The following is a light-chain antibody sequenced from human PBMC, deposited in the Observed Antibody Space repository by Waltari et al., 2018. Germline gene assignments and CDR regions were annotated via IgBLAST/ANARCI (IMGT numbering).Light chain of an antibody. CDR2: SNN. Sequence: SSELTQDPALSVALGQTVRITCQVDSHRSYYASGYQQKTGQAPVIVCYSNNTRPSGIPNRFSGSSSGKTASLTITGAQAEDEADYYCNSRDSSGNHPVVFGGGTKLTVL. V-gene: IGLV3-19*01. J-gene: IGLJ2*01. CDR1: SHRSYY. CDR3: NSRDSSGNHPVV.